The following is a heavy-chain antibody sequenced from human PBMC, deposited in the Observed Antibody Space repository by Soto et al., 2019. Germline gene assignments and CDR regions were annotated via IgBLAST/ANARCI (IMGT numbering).Heavy chain of an antibody. CDR2: IDSSGEK. J-gene: IGHJ5*02. CDR3: ARRHLAVAVSPWFDP. CDR1: GLSITDSEMG. D-gene: IGHD6-19*01. Sequence: QVTLKESGPVLVNPTETLTLRCTVSGLSITDSEMGVSWIRQPPGQPLEWLARIDSSGEKSYRTFLKSRLAISKDTSKSQIVLTMTNMDPADTATYYCARRHLAVAVSPWFDPWGQGIPVTVSS. V-gene: IGHV2-26*01.